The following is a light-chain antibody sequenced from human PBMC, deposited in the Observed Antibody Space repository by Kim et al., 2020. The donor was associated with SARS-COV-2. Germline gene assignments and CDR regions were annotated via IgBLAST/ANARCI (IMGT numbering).Light chain of an antibody. J-gene: IGKJ2*01. V-gene: IGKV2-30*02. CDR1: QSLVHSEGKTD. Sequence: GQPASLSCRSRQSLVHSEGKTDLEWFHQRAGQSARHLMYQDSKRGAGVPGRCSGSGSGTDFTLTISRVEAEDVGVYSCMQYIPPSTFGQETKLEI. CDR3: MQYIPPST. CDR2: QDS.